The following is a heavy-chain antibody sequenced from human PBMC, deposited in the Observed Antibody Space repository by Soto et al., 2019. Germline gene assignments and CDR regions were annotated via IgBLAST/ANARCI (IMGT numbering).Heavy chain of an antibody. D-gene: IGHD4-17*01. Sequence: QITLKESGPTLVKPTQTLTLTCNFSGFSLTTSGVGVGWIRQPPGKSLEWLALIYWDDDNRYSPSLKSRLTITKDTSKNQLVLTLTNIDPADYATYLCAHRTTTVPWWFDPWGQGTLVTVSS. CDR3: AHRTTTVPWWFDP. CDR1: GFSLTTSGVG. J-gene: IGHJ5*02. V-gene: IGHV2-5*02. CDR2: IYWDDDN.